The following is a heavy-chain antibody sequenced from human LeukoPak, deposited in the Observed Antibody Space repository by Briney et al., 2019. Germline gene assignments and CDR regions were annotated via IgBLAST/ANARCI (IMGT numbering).Heavy chain of an antibody. J-gene: IGHJ3*02. Sequence: GGSLRLSCVTSGFTFSNHAMHWVRQGPGKGLEWVAVISDDGTSKSYEDSVKGRFTIFRDNSKNTLFLQINSLRPEDTAMYYCARVDDLDAFDIWGQGTLVTVSS. V-gene: IGHV3-30*04. CDR3: ARVDDLDAFDI. CDR1: GFTFSNHA. D-gene: IGHD2-2*03. CDR2: ISDDGTSK.